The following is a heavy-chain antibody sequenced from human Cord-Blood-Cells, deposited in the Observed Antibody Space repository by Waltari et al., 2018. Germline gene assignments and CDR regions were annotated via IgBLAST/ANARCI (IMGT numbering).Heavy chain of an antibody. V-gene: IGHV1-69*01. D-gene: IGHD6-13*01. CDR3: ARVIAAAGTALFDY. J-gene: IGHJ4*02. Sequence: QVQLVQSGAEVKKPGPSVKASCKAPGGTFSSYAISWVRQAPGQGLEWMGGIIPIFGTANYAQKFQGRVTITADEPTSTAYMELSSLRSEDTAVYYCARVIAAAGTALFDYWGQGTLVTVSS. CDR1: GGTFSSYA. CDR2: IIPIFGTA.